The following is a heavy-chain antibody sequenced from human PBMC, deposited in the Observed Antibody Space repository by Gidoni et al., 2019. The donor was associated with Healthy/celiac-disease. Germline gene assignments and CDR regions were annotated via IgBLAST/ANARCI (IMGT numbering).Heavy chain of an antibody. Sequence: QVQLQESGPGLVKPSETLSLTCTVSGGSISSYYWSWIRQPPGKGLEWIGYIYYSGSTNYNPSLKSRVTISVDTSKNQFSLKLSSVTAADTAVYYCARGARGSATYYGSGSYPSAFDIWGQGTMVTVSS. D-gene: IGHD3-10*01. CDR2: IYYSGST. V-gene: IGHV4-59*01. CDR1: GGSISSYY. J-gene: IGHJ3*02. CDR3: ARGARGSATYYGSGSYPSAFDI.